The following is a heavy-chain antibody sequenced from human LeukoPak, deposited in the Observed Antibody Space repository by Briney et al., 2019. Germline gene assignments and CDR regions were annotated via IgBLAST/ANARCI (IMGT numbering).Heavy chain of an antibody. Sequence: SETLSLTCTVSGGSISDYYWSWIRQPPGKELEWIGYISYRGGATYNPSLRSRVTMLVDTSKTHFSLKLDSVTAADTAVYYCARLPSHWGQGTLVTVSS. V-gene: IGHV4-59*08. CDR3: ARLPSH. CDR1: GGSISDYY. CDR2: ISYRGGA. J-gene: IGHJ4*02.